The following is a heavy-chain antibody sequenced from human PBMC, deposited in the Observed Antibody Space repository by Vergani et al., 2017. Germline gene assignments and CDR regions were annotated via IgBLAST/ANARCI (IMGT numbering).Heavy chain of an antibody. D-gene: IGHD5-12*01. CDR3: ARGDRGYSGYDTAPDY. V-gene: IGHV1-3*04. J-gene: IGHJ4*02. CDR1: GYTFTSYA. CDR2: INTGNGNT. Sequence: QVQLVQSGAEVKKPGASVKVSCKASGYTFTSYAMHWVRQAPGQRLEWMGWINTGNGNTKYSQKFQGRVTITRDTSASTAYMELSSLRSEDTAVYYCARGDRGYSGYDTAPDYWGQGTLVTVSS.